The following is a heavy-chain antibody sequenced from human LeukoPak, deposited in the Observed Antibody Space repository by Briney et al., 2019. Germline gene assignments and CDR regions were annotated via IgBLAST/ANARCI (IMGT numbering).Heavy chain of an antibody. CDR2: ISSSTGYT. CDR3: ARDYYDSGSYGWFDP. J-gene: IGHJ5*02. CDR1: GFTFSDYY. D-gene: IGHD3-10*01. V-gene: IGHV3-11*05. Sequence: GGSLRLSCAASGFTFSDYYMSWIRQAPGKGLEWISHISSSTGYTKYADSVKGRFTISRDNAKNLLCLEMNSLRAEDTALYYCARDYYDSGSYGWFDPWGHGTLVTVSS.